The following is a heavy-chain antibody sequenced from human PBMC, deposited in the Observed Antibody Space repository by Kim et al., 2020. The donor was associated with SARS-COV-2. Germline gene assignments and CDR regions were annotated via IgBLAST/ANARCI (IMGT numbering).Heavy chain of an antibody. Sequence: GGSLRLSCAASGFTFSSYSMNWVRQAPGKGLEWVSSISYSSSNIYCADSVKGRFTISRDNAKNSLYLQMNSLRAEDTAVYYCARDHTSSRYYYGMDVWGQGGTVTASS. CDR3: ARDHTSSRYYYGMDV. CDR2: ISYSSSNI. D-gene: IGHD5-18*01. V-gene: IGHV3-21*01. CDR1: GFTFSSYS. J-gene: IGHJ6*02.